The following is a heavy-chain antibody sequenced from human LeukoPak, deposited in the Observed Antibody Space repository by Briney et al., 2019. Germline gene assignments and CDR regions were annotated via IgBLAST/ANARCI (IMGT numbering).Heavy chain of an antibody. Sequence: ASETLSLTCTVSGGSISSSSYYWGWIRQPPGKGLEWIGSIYYSGSTYYNPSLKSRVTISVDTSKNQFSLKLSSVTVADTAVYYCAREHYSILRSNYYYMDVWGKGTTVTVSS. CDR3: AREHYSILRSNYYYMDV. V-gene: IGHV4-39*07. D-gene: IGHD4-11*01. J-gene: IGHJ6*03. CDR2: IYYSGST. CDR1: GGSISSSSYY.